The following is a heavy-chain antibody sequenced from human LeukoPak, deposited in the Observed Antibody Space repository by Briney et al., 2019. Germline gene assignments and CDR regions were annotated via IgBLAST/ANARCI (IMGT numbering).Heavy chain of an antibody. CDR2: LCAYNGNT. J-gene: IGHJ6*03. Sequence: ASVKVSSTASGYTFTSSGISRVRDGPGQGLEWVGCLCAYNGNTNYGQKLQGRVTMTTNTSTSTAYMELRSLRSDDTGVYYCARGPYSSSWDGYHCYYMDVWGKGTKVTGSS. CDR3: ARGPYSSSWDGYHCYYMDV. CDR1: GYTFTSSG. V-gene: IGHV1-18*01. D-gene: IGHD6-13*01.